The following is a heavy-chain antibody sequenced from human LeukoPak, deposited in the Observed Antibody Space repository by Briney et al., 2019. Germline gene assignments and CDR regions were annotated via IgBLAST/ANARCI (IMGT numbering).Heavy chain of an antibody. J-gene: IGHJ5*02. Sequence: SETLSLTCTVSGDSMRSGSHYWSWIRQPAGKGLEWIGRIYSSGSTNYNPSLKSRVTISVDTSKNQFSLKLSSVTAADTAVYYCARSPSNFYDGSGYYPNWFDPWGQGTLVTVSS. CDR1: GDSMRSGSHY. CDR3: ARSPSNFYDGSGYYPNWFDP. CDR2: IYSSGST. V-gene: IGHV4-61*02. D-gene: IGHD3-22*01.